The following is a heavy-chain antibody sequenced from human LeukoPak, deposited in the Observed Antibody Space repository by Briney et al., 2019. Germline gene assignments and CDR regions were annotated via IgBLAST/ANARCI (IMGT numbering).Heavy chain of an antibody. Sequence: PGGSLRLSCAASGFTFDDYAMHWVRQAPGKGLEWVSGISWNSGSIGYADSVKGRFTISRDNSKNTLYLQLNSLRAEDTAVYYCAKVMDRDIVATIRLGSQYYFDYWGQGTLVTVSS. J-gene: IGHJ4*02. V-gene: IGHV3-9*01. CDR2: ISWNSGSI. CDR3: AKVMDRDIVATIRLGSQYYFDY. CDR1: GFTFDDYA. D-gene: IGHD5-12*01.